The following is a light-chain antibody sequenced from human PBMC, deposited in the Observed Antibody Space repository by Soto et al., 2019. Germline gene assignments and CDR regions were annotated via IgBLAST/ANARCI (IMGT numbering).Light chain of an antibody. CDR3: ISYRSSSTVG. V-gene: IGLV2-14*01. CDR2: DVT. J-gene: IGLJ2*01. CDR1: SSDIGGYYY. Sequence: QSALTQPASVSGSPGPSITISCTGTSSDIGGYYYVCWYQPRPVQAPKLLIYDVTNRPSGVSNRFAASKSGNSSSLSISGLQAEDEAAYYYISYRSSSTVGLGGATMTTVL.